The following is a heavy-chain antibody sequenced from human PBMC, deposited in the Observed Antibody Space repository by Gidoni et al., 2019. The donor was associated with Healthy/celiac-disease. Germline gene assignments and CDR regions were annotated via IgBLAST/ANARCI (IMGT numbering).Heavy chain of an antibody. V-gene: IGHV1-18*01. J-gene: IGHJ3*02. CDR1: GYTFPSYA. Sequence: QVQLVQSGAEVKTPGASVKVSCKASGYTFPSYAISWVRQATGQGLEWMGWISAYNGNTNYAQKLQGRVTMTTDTSTSTPYMELRSLRSDDTAVYYCARLYDSSGYYYAEYAFDIWGQGTMVTVSS. CDR3: ARLYDSSGYYYAEYAFDI. D-gene: IGHD3-22*01. CDR2: ISAYNGNT.